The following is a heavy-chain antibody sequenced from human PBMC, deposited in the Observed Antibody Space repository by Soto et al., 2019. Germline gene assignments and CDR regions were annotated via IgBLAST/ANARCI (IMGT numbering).Heavy chain of an antibody. Sequence: PGGSLRLSCAASGFTVSSNYMSWVRQAPGKGLEWVSVIYSGGSTYYADSVKGRFTISRDNSKNTLYLQMNSLRAEDTAVYYCGTMLGVVPYDFDDCGQGTLVTVAS. CDR1: GFTVSSNY. J-gene: IGHJ4*02. CDR3: GTMLGVVPYDFDD. V-gene: IGHV3-53*01. CDR2: IYSGGST. D-gene: IGHD3-3*01.